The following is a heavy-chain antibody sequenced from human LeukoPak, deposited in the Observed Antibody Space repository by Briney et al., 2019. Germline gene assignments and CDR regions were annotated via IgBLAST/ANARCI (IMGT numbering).Heavy chain of an antibody. CDR2: ISSSGSTI. Sequence: GGSLRLTCAASGFTLSSYEVNWVRQAPGKGLEWVSYISSSGSTIYYADSVKGRFTISRDNAKNSLYLQMNSLRAEDTAVYYCARASNVLLWFGELFSLDYWGQGTLVTVSS. CDR1: GFTLSSYE. CDR3: ARASNVLLWFGELFSLDY. D-gene: IGHD3-10*01. V-gene: IGHV3-48*03. J-gene: IGHJ4*02.